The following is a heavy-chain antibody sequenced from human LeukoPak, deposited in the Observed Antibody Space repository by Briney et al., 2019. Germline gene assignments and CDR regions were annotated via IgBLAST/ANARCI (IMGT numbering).Heavy chain of an antibody. J-gene: IGHJ4*02. CDR1: GFTFSSYA. CDR2: ISGSGGST. Sequence: GGSLRLSCAASGFTFSSYAMSWVRQAPGKGLEWVSAISGSGGSTYYADSVRGRFTISRDNSRNTLYLQMNSLRVEDTAVYYCARDSHKGFWGQGTLVTVSS. V-gene: IGHV3-23*01. CDR3: ARDSHKGF.